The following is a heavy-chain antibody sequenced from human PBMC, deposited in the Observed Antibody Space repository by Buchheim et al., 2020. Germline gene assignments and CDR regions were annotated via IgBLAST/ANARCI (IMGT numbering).Heavy chain of an antibody. CDR2: ISYDGSHK. CDR3: AKDRSYCSGGSCPNYFDY. CDR1: GFTFSRYH. D-gene: IGHD2-15*01. J-gene: IGHJ4*02. Sequence: QVQLVESGGGVVQPGRSLRLSCAASGFTFSRYHMHWVCQAPGKGLEWLAVISYDGSHKYYADSVKGRFTIYRDNSKNTLYLQMNSLRAEDTAVYYCAKDRSYCSGGSCPNYFDYWGQGTL. V-gene: IGHV3-30*18.